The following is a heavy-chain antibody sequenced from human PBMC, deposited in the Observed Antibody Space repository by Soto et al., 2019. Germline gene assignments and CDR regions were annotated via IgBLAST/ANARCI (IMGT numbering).Heavy chain of an antibody. CDR2: INPSGGST. J-gene: IGHJ4*02. Sequence: GASVKVSCKASGYAFTSYYMHWVRQAPGQGLEWMGIINPSGGSTSYAQKFQGRVTMTRDTSTSTVYMELSSLRSEDTAVYYCARARREAQTYYDFWSGYSTAAPFDYWGQGTLVTVSS. CDR3: ARARREAQTYYDFWSGYSTAAPFDY. CDR1: GYAFTSYY. D-gene: IGHD3-3*01. V-gene: IGHV1-46*03.